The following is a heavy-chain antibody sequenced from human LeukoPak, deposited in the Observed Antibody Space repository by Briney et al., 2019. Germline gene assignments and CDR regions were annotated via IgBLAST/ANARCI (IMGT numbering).Heavy chain of an antibody. V-gene: IGHV1-69*05. Sequence: SVKVSCKASGGTFSSYAISCVRQAPGQGLEWMGRIIPIFGTANYAQKFQGRVTITTDESTSTAYMELSSLRSEDTAVYYCARDPSPYYYDSSGYYSYYFDYWGQGTLVTVSS. J-gene: IGHJ4*02. D-gene: IGHD3-22*01. CDR2: IIPIFGTA. CDR3: ARDPSPYYYDSSGYYSYYFDY. CDR1: GGTFSSYA.